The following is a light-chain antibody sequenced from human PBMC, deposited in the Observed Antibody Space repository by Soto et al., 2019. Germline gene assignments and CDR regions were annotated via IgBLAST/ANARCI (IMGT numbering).Light chain of an antibody. J-gene: IGKJ2*01. CDR3: QQYNNWPYT. CDR2: GAS. V-gene: IGKV3-15*01. Sequence: EIVMTQSPATLSVSPGERATLSCRASQSVSSNLAWYQQKPGQAPRLLIYGASTRATGIPARFSGSGSWTEFTLTIISLRSEDFAVYYCQQYNNWPYTSGQGTKLEIK. CDR1: QSVSSN.